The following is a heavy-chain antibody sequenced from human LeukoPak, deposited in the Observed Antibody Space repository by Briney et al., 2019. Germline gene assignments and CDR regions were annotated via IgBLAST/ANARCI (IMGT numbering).Heavy chain of an antibody. CDR2: VYLDWRT. V-gene: IGHV4-4*02. CDR3: AREGGFYRPLDY. J-gene: IGHJ4*02. CDR1: GGSISSTNW. Sequence: PSGTLSLICGVSGGSISSTNWWTWVRQPPGKGLEWIGKVYLDWRTNYNPSLESRLTMSVDLSENHISLRLTSVPAADTAVYYCAREGGFYRPLDYSGQGTLVTVSS. D-gene: IGHD3-3*01.